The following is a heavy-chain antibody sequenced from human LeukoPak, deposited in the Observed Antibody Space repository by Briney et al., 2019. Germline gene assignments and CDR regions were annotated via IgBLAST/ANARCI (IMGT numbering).Heavy chain of an antibody. Sequence: SETLSLTCAVYGVSFSGYYWSWIRQHPGKGLEWIGYVYYSGSTFYNPSLKSRVTMSVGTSKNQFSLKLNSVTAADTAVYYCARAGDFWSGSNEIDYWGQGTLVTVSS. J-gene: IGHJ4*02. V-gene: IGHV4-31*11. CDR1: GVSFSGYY. CDR3: ARAGDFWSGSNEIDY. CDR2: VYYSGST. D-gene: IGHD3-3*01.